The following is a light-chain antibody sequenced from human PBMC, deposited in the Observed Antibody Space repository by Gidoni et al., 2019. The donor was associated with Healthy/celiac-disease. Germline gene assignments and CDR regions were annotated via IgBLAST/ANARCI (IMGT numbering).Light chain of an antibody. J-gene: IGKJ4*01. CDR1: QSVSSN. Sequence: IVMTQSPATLSVSPGERATLSCRASQSVSSNLAWYQQKPGQAPRLLSYGASTRATGIPARFSGSGSGTEFTLTISSLQSEDFAVYYCQQYNNWPLTFXGXTKVEIK. CDR2: GAS. V-gene: IGKV3-15*01. CDR3: QQYNNWPLT.